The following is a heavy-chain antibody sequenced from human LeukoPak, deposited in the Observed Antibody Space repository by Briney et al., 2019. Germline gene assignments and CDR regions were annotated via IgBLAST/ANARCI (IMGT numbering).Heavy chain of an antibody. CDR3: AKDLSWNTADR. CDR2: INPDGTTT. D-gene: IGHD1/OR15-1a*01. J-gene: IGHJ5*02. Sequence: GGSLRLSCVASGFAFSNYWMHWVRQASGKAPVWVSRINPDGTTTDHADSVKGRFTISRDNAKNMVFLQMNGLRADDTALYYCAKDLSWNTADRWGQGILVTVSS. CDR1: GFAFSNYW. V-gene: IGHV3-74*01.